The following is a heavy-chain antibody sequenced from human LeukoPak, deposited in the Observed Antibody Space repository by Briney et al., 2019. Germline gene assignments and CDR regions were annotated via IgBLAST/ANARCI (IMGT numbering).Heavy chain of an antibody. CDR3: ARVGFGELSLYYFDY. J-gene: IGHJ4*02. CDR1: GDSISSSSYY. V-gene: IGHV4-39*06. CDR2: IHYSGST. Sequence: SETLSLTCSVSGDSISSSSYYWGWIRQPPGKGLEWIGGIHYSGSTYYNPSLKSRVTISVDTSKNQFALKLSSVTAADTAVYYCARVGFGELSLYYFDYWGQGTLVTVSS. D-gene: IGHD3-10*01.